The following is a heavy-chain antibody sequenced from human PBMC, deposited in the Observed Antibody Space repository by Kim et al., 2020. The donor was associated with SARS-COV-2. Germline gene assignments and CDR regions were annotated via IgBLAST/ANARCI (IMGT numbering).Heavy chain of an antibody. CDR3: ARGGWCGQPFDY. Sequence: SYNTSLKSRVAISVDASKNQFSLKLSSVTAADTAVYYCARGGWCGQPFDYWGQGTLVTVSS. J-gene: IGHJ4*02. V-gene: IGHV4-34*01. D-gene: IGHD2-21*01.